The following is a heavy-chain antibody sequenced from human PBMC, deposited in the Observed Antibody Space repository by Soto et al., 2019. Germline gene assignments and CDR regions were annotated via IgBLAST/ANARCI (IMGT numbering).Heavy chain of an antibody. D-gene: IGHD2-2*01. J-gene: IGHJ4*02. CDR3: AKDRGGNCPDNSCYFGADY. V-gene: IGHV3-30*18. CDR1: GFTFSSYG. Sequence: GGSLRLSCVGSGFTFSSYGMHWVRQAPGKGLECVAVISDTGSSHYYAASVEGRFTISRENSKNTLSLHMDRLRVEDTAVYYCAKDRGGNCPDNSCYFGADYWGQGTPVTVSS. CDR2: ISDTGSSH.